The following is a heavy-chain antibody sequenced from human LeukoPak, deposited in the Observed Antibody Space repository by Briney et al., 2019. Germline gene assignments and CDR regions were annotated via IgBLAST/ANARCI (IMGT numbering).Heavy chain of an antibody. V-gene: IGHV4-59*01. CDR2: IYYSGST. CDR1: GGSFSGYY. D-gene: IGHD6-25*01. Sequence: PSETLSLTCAVYGGSFSGYYWSWIRQPPGKGLEWIGYIYYSGSTNYNPSLKSRVTISVDTSKNQFSLKLSSVTAADTGVYYCARYGRLYYCMDVWGKGTTVTISS. J-gene: IGHJ6*03. CDR3: ARYGRLYYCMDV.